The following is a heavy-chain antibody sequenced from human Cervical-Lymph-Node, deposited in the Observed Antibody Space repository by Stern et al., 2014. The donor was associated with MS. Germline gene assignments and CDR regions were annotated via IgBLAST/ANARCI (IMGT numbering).Heavy chain of an antibody. CDR2: IYPYASDT. V-gene: IGHV5-51*01. CDR1: GYSFTIYY. J-gene: IGHJ4*02. Sequence: EVQLEESGAEVKKPGESLKISCKLSGYSFTIYYIAWVRQMPGKCLEWMGFIYPYASDTTYSPSFQGQVTISADKSITTAYLQWSSLRASDTAMYYCARHVQGFDYWGQGTLVTVSS. CDR3: ARHVQGFDY.